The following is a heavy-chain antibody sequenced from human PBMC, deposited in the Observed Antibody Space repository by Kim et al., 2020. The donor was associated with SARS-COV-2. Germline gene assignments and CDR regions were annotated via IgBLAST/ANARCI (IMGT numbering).Heavy chain of an antibody. CDR1: GFTFSNHA. CDR3: AKDLGSNGVAATLST. CDR2: ISSSGEKT. Sequence: GGSLRLSCGASGFTFSNHAMSWVRQAPGKGLEWLSFISSSGEKTNYAGSVKGRFTISRDSSKNMVYLQMNNLRVDDTAIYYCAKDLGSNGVAATLSTWG. J-gene: IGHJ1*01. V-gene: IGHV3-23*01. D-gene: IGHD3-3*01.